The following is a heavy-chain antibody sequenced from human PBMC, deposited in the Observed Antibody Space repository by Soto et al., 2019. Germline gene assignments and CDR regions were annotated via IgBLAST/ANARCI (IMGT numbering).Heavy chain of an antibody. CDR2: INAGNGNT. J-gene: IGHJ4*02. V-gene: IGHV1-3*01. Sequence: QVQLVQSGAEVKKPGASVKVSCKASGYTFTSYAMHWVRQAPGQRLEWMGWINAGNGNTKYSQKFQGRVTITRDTSASTAYMELISLRSEDTAVYYCANQMIVVVNESLDYWGQGTLVTVSS. D-gene: IGHD3-22*01. CDR1: GYTFTSYA. CDR3: ANQMIVVVNESLDY.